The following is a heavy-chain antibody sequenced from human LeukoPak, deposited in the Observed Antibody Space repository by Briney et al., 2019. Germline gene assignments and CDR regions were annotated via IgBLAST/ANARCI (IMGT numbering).Heavy chain of an antibody. CDR1: GGSISRYY. Sequence: SETLSLTCTVSGGSISRYYWSWIRQPPGKGLEWIGYIHFSGNTNYNPSLKSRVTISVDTSKNQFSLKLSSVTAADTAVYYCARSSEGFRPFDSSGYLDYWGQGTLVTVSS. V-gene: IGHV4-59*08. J-gene: IGHJ4*02. CDR2: IHFSGNT. CDR3: ARSSEGFRPFDSSGYLDY. D-gene: IGHD3-22*01.